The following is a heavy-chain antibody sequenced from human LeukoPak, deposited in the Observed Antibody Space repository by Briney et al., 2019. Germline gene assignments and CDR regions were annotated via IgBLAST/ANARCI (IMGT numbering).Heavy chain of an antibody. D-gene: IGHD2-15*01. CDR3: ASYHYSNDAFDI. CDR1: GGSIRSSYYY. Sequence: SETLSLTCTVSGGSIRSSYYYWGWIRQPPGKGLEWIGSIYDSGSTYYNPSLKSRVTISVDTSKNQFSLKLNSVTAADTAVYYCASYHYSNDAFDIWGQGTMVTVSS. CDR2: IYDSGST. V-gene: IGHV4-39*01. J-gene: IGHJ3*02.